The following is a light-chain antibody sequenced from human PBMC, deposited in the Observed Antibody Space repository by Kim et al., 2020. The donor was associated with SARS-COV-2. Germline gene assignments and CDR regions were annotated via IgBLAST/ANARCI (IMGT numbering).Light chain of an antibody. CDR1: KLGDKF. Sequence: SYELTQPPSVSVSPGQTATITCSGDKLGDKFACWYQQKPGQSPVLVIHQDDKRPSGIPERFSGSNSGNTATLTISETQAVDEADYYCQAWDSGHYVFGTGTKVTVL. CDR2: QDD. V-gene: IGLV3-1*01. CDR3: QAWDSGHYV. J-gene: IGLJ1*01.